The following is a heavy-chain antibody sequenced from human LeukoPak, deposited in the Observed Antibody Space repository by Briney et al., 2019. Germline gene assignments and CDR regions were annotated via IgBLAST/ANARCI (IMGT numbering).Heavy chain of an antibody. J-gene: IGHJ4*02. V-gene: IGHV1-46*01. D-gene: IGHD6-19*01. Sequence: ASVKVSCKASGYTFTSYYMHWVRQAPGQGLEWMGIINPSGGSTSYAQKFQGRVTMTRDTSTSTVYMELSSLRSEDTAVYYCAKNPPHEEQWPEGFFDYWGQGTLVTVSS. CDR1: GYTFTSYY. CDR3: AKNPPHEEQWPEGFFDY. CDR2: INPSGGST.